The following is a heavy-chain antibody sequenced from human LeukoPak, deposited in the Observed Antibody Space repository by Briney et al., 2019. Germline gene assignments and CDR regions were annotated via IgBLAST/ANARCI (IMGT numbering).Heavy chain of an antibody. CDR1: GFTFSNVW. Sequence: PGGSLRLSYAASGFTFSNVWMSWVRQAPGKGLEWVGHIKPKTDGATTDYAAPVKGRFTISRDDSNSTLHLEMNGLKTEDTAIYYCTTGGSLLDYWGQGTLVTVSS. D-gene: IGHD1-26*01. CDR2: IKPKTDGATT. J-gene: IGHJ4*02. V-gene: IGHV3-15*01. CDR3: TTGGSLLDY.